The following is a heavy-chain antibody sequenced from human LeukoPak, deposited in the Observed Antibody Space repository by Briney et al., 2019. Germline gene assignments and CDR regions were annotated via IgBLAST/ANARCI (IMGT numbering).Heavy chain of an antibody. CDR1: GFTFSAYW. D-gene: IGHD1-26*01. Sequence: GGSLRLSCAASGFTFSAYWMSWVRQAPGKGLEWVADIKQDGSEKYFVDSVKGRFTISRDNAKNSLYLQMNSLRAEDTAVYYCASGSYMDSWGQGTLVTVSS. J-gene: IGHJ4*02. CDR3: ASGSYMDS. CDR2: IKQDGSEK. V-gene: IGHV3-7*01.